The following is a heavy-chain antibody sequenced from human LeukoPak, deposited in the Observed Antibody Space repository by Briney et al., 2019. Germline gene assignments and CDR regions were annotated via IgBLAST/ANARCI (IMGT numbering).Heavy chain of an antibody. CDR2: IWYDGSNK. CDR1: GFTFSSCG. Sequence: GGPLRLSCAASGFTFSSCGMHWVRQAPGKGLEWVAVIWYDGSNKYYADSVKGRFTISRDNSKNTLYLQMNSLRAEDTAVYYCARAGSSYCSGGSCAYYFDYWGQGTLVTVSS. D-gene: IGHD2-15*01. V-gene: IGHV3-33*01. J-gene: IGHJ4*02. CDR3: ARAGSSYCSGGSCAYYFDY.